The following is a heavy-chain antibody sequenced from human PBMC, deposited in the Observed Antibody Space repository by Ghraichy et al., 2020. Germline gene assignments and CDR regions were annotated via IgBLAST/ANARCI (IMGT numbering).Heavy chain of an antibody. CDR1: GFSFSNYG. CDR3: AKIPVADRWYFDL. D-gene: IGHD6-19*01. CDR2: IIKTGDDT. Sequence: GGSLRLSCAVSGFSFSNYGMMWVRQAPGKELVWVSAIIKTGDDTYYTDSVNGRFTLSRDNSKNTLYLQMNNLRAEDTAVYHCAKIPVADRWYFDLWGRGTFVSVSS. J-gene: IGHJ2*01. V-gene: IGHV3-23*01.